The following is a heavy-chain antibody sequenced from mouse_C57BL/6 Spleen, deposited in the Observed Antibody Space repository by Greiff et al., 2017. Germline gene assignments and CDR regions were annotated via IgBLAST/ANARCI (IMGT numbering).Heavy chain of an antibody. CDR3: ARGGITTGGYFDY. J-gene: IGHJ2*01. D-gene: IGHD2-4*01. CDR2: IDPSDSYT. V-gene: IGHV1-69*01. Sequence: QVQLQQSGPELVKPGASVKISCKASGYTFTSYWMHWVKQRPGQGLEWIGEIDPSDSYTNYNQKFKGKSTLTVDKSSSTAYMQLSSLTSEDSAVYYCARGGITTGGYFDYWGQGTTLTVSS. CDR1: GYTFTSYW.